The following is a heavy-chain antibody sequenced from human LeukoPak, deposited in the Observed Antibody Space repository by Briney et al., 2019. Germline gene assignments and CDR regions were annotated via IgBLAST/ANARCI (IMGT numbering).Heavy chain of an antibody. D-gene: IGHD3-22*01. CDR3: ARGLGCYDSSGYYI. Sequence: SETLSLTCTVSGGSISSYYWSWIRQPPGKGLEWIGYIYYSGSTNYNPSLKSRVTISVDTSKNQFSLKLSSVTAADTAVYYCARGLGCYDSSGYYIWGQGTLVTVSS. V-gene: IGHV4-59*01. CDR1: GGSISSYY. J-gene: IGHJ4*02. CDR2: IYYSGST.